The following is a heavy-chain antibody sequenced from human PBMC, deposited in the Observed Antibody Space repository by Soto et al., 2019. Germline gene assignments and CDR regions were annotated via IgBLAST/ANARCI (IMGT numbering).Heavy chain of an antibody. CDR1: GGTLDYNA. V-gene: IGHV1-69*01. CDR3: ARVRPTDYVGNYNNGMDV. Sequence: QVRLVQSGAEVKPPGSSVKVSCKASGGTLDYNAFTWVRQAPGQGLEWMGGIIPVFNTANYAQKFKGRVTITADESTSTAYMEVNRLRSDDTAVYYCARVRPTDYVGNYNNGMDVWGQGTTVNVSS. D-gene: IGHD4-17*01. J-gene: IGHJ6*02. CDR2: IIPVFNTA.